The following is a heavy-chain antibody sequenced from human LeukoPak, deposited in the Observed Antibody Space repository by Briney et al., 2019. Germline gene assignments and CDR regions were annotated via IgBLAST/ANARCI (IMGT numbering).Heavy chain of an antibody. V-gene: IGHV3-30-3*01. J-gene: IGHJ4*02. CDR3: ARDQVPLYYDSSGYYLSAFDY. D-gene: IGHD3-22*01. CDR2: ISYDGSNK. Sequence: VRSLRLSCAAPIFTFSSYGMHCVRQAPGKGLGWVALISYDGSNKDYADSVKGRFTISRDNSKNTLYQQMNSLRSEDTAVYYCARDQVPLYYDSSGYYLSAFDYWGQGTLVTVFS. CDR1: IFTFSSYG.